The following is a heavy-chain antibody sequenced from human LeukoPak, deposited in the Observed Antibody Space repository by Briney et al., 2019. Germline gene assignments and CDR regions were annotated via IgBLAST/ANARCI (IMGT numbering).Heavy chain of an antibody. CDR3: AKDWGDFGVVDAFDI. CDR1: GFTFSSYG. V-gene: IGHV3-30*02. CDR2: IRYDGSNK. D-gene: IGHD3-3*01. J-gene: IGHJ3*02. Sequence: GGSLRLSCAASGFTFSSYGMHWVRQAPGKGLEWVAFIRYDGSNKYYADSVKGRFTISRDNSKNTLYLQMNSLRAEDTAVYYCAKDWGDFGVVDAFDIWGHGTMVTVSS.